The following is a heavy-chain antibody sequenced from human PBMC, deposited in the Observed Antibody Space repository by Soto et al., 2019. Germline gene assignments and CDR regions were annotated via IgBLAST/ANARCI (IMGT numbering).Heavy chain of an antibody. CDR3: ARDRYSSGWNWFDP. V-gene: IGHV3-33*01. J-gene: IGHJ5*02. D-gene: IGHD6-19*01. CDR1: GFTCSNYA. Sequence: GGSLRLSCAASGFTCSNYAMHWVRQAPGKGLEWVAVVWSDGGNKYYGDSVKGGLTISRDNSKNTLFLQMNSLRAEDTAVYYCARDRYSSGWNWFDPWGQGTLVTVSS. CDR2: VWSDGGNK.